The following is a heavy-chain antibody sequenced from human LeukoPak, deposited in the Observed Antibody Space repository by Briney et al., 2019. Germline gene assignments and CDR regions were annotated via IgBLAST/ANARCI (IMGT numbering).Heavy chain of an antibody. V-gene: IGHV1-2*04. J-gene: IGHJ4*02. CDR1: GYTFTGYN. D-gene: IGHD3-3*01. Sequence: ASVKVSFKASGYTFTGYNMHWVRQAPGQGLEWMGWINPNSGGTNYAQKFQGWVTMTRDTSISTAYMELSRLRSDDTAVYYCARETIFGDIDYWGQGTLVTVSS. CDR2: INPNSGGT. CDR3: ARETIFGDIDY.